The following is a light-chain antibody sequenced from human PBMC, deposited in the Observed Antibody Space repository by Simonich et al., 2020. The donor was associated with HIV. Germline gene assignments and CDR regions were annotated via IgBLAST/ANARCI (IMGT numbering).Light chain of an antibody. Sequence: QSALTQPRSVSGSPGQSVTISCTGASRDVGGYNYVSWYQQHPGKAPKLLIYDVTTRPSGVPDRFSGSKSGNTASLTISGLQTEDEADYYCCSYAGSYTHVVFGGGTKLTVL. CDR2: DVT. CDR1: SRDVGGYNY. V-gene: IGLV2-11*01. J-gene: IGLJ2*01. CDR3: CSYAGSYTHVV.